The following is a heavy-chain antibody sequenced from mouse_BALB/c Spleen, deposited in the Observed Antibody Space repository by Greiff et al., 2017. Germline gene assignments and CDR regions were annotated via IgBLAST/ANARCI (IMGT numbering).Heavy chain of an antibody. CDR2: IWGDGST. J-gene: IGHJ1*01. CDR3: ARGGGGYDGPHWYFDV. Sequence: QVQLKESGPGLVAPSQSLSITCTVSGFSLTGYGVNWVRQPPGKGLEWLGMIWGDGSTDYNSALKSRLSISKDNSKSQVFLKMNSLQTDDTARYYWARGGGGYDGPHWYFDVWGAGTTVTVSS. V-gene: IGHV2-6-7*01. D-gene: IGHD2-14*01. CDR1: GFSLTGYG.